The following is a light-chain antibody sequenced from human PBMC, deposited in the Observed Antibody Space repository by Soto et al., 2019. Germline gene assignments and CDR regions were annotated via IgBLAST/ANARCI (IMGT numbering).Light chain of an antibody. V-gene: IGKV1-39*01. Sequence: DIQMTQSPSSLSASVGDRVTITCRASQSISSYLNWYQQKPGKAPKLLIYAASSLQSGVPSRFSGSGSGTDFTLTISSLQPEDFANYYCQQSYSTLPITFGQGTRLEIK. CDR1: QSISSY. CDR3: QQSYSTLPIT. CDR2: AAS. J-gene: IGKJ5*01.